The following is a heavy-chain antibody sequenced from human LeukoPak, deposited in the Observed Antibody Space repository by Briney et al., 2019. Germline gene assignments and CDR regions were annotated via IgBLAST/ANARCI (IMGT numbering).Heavy chain of an antibody. CDR2: IYYSGTT. CDR1: GGSISSYY. D-gene: IGHD2-15*01. CDR3: ARASPYCSGGSCYSVADY. V-gene: IGHV4-59*12. J-gene: IGHJ4*02. Sequence: SETLSLTCTVSGGSISSYYWSWIRQPPGKGLEWIGYIYYSGTTNYNSSLKSRVTISVDTSKNQFSLKLSSVTAADTAVYYCARASPYCSGGSCYSVADYWGQGTLVTVSS.